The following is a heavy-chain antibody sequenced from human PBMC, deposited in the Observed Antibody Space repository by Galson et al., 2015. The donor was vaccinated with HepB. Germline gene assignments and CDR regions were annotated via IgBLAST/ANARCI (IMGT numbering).Heavy chain of an antibody. V-gene: IGHV3-21*01. CDR1: GFTFSSYS. J-gene: IGHJ4*02. CDR3: ARDSSSTSWFDY. D-gene: IGHD2-2*01. CDR2: ISSSSSYI. Sequence: SLRLSCAASGFTFSSYSMNWVRQAPGKGLEWVSSISSSSSYIYYADSVKGRFTISRDNAKNSLYLQMNSLRAGDTAVYYCARDSSSTSWFDYWGQGTLVTVSS.